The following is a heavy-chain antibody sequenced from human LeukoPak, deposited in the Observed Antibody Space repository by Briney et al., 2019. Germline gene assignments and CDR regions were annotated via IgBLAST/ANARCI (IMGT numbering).Heavy chain of an antibody. CDR3: AKGDPPTYYDILTGQDY. CDR1: GFTFSSYA. V-gene: IGHV3-23*01. J-gene: IGHJ4*02. Sequence: PGGSLRLSCAASGFTFSSYAMSWVRPAPGKGLHWVPRISAGGGSTYYADSVKGRFTISRDNSKNMLYLQLNSLRAEDTAVYYCAKGDPPTYYDILTGQDYWGQGTLVTVSS. CDR2: ISAGGGST. D-gene: IGHD3-9*01.